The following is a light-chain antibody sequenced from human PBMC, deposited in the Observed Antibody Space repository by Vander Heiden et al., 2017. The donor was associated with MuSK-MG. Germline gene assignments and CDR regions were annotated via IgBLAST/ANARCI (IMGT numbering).Light chain of an antibody. V-gene: IGLV2-11*01. Sequence: QSALTQPRSVSGSPGQSVTISCTGTSSDVGGYNYVSWYQQHPGKAPKLMIYDVSKRPSGVPDRFSGSKSGNTASLTISGLQAEDEADYYCCSYGGSYTFLVFGGGTKLTVL. J-gene: IGLJ2*01. CDR1: SSDVGGYNY. CDR3: CSYGGSYTFLV. CDR2: DVS.